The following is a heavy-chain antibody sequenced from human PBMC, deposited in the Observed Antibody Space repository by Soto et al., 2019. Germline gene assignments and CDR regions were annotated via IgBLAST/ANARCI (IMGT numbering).Heavy chain of an antibody. V-gene: IGHV4-31*03. J-gene: IGHJ6*02. D-gene: IGHD3-16*01. CDR2: IYNSGT. CDR1: GGSITSGGYY. CDR3: ARGEGGYYNGMDV. Sequence: LSLTCTVSGGSITSGGYYWSWIRQHPGKGLEWIGYIYNSGTYYNPSLKSRVTISVDTSNNQFSLKLTSVTAADTAVYYCARGEGGYYNGMDVWGQGTTVTVSS.